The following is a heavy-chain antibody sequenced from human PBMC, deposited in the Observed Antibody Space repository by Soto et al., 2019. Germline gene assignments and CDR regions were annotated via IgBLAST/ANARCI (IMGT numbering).Heavy chain of an antibody. V-gene: IGHV4-30-4*01. CDR2: FYSSGST. Sequence: QVQLQESGPGLVKPSQTLSLTCTVSVGSISSGDDYWSWLRQPPGKGLEWIGYFYSSGSTFYNPSLKSRVIISLDTSKNQCSLKLTSVTAADTAVYYCARDYDSSGYNFGYWGQGILVTVS. CDR1: VGSISSGDDY. J-gene: IGHJ4*02. D-gene: IGHD3-22*01. CDR3: ARDYDSSGYNFGY.